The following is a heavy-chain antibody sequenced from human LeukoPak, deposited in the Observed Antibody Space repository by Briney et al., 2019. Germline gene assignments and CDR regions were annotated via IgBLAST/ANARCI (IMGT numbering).Heavy chain of an antibody. D-gene: IGHD4-17*01. CDR2: IYYSGST. Sequence: PSETLSLTCAVYGGSFSGYYWSWIRQHPGKGLEWIGYIYYSGSTYYNPSLKSRVTISVDTSKNQFSLKLSSVTAADTAVYYCAREDGLTKIDYWGQGTLVTVSS. V-gene: IGHV4-31*11. CDR3: AREDGLTKIDY. CDR1: GGSFSGYY. J-gene: IGHJ4*02.